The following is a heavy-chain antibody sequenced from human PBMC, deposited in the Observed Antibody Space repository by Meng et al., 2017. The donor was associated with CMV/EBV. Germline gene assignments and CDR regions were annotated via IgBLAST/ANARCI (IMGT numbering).Heavy chain of an antibody. D-gene: IGHD5-12*01. CDR1: GFTFSSYS. CDR2: ISSSSSYI. V-gene: IGHV3-21*04. CDR3: AKDIGATIGRGAIDY. J-gene: IGHJ4*02. Sequence: GGSLRLSCAASGFTFSSYSMNWVRQAPGKGLEWVSSISSSSSYIYYADSVKGRFTISRDNSKNSLYLQMNSLRTEDTALYYCAKDIGATIGRGAIDYWGQGTLVTVSS.